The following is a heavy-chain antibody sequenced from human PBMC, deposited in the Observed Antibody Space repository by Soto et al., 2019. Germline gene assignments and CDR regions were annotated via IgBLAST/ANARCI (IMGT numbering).Heavy chain of an antibody. CDR2: IWYDGSNK. Sequence: QVQLVESGGGVVQPGRSLRLSCAPSGFTFSSYGMHWARQAPGKGLEWVAVIWYDGSNKVYADSVKDRFTISRDNSKNTLYLQMNSLRAEDTAVYYCARDLSGDYGALDTWGQGTMVTVSS. J-gene: IGHJ3*02. V-gene: IGHV3-33*01. CDR1: GFTFSSYG. D-gene: IGHD4-17*01. CDR3: ARDLSGDYGALDT.